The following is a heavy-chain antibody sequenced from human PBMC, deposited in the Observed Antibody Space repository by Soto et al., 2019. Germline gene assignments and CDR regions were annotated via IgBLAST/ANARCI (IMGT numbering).Heavy chain of an antibody. J-gene: IGHJ4*02. D-gene: IGHD3-10*01. CDR1: GFTFSSYS. Sequence: HPGGSLRLSCAASGFTFSSYSMNWVRQAPGKGLEWVSYISSSGSTIYYADSVKGRFTISRDNAKNSLYLQMNSLRDEDTAVYYCVRDGTKVYYGSETKHDYWGQGTLVTVSS. CDR2: ISSSGSTI. V-gene: IGHV3-48*02. CDR3: VRDGTKVYYGSETKHDY.